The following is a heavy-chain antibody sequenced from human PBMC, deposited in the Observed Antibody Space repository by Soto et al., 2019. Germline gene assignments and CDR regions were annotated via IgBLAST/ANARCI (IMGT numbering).Heavy chain of an antibody. CDR3: AIVRATDYESDY. CDR2: IERYGSET. V-gene: IGHV3-7*03. CDR1: GFMFGSYW. D-gene: IGHD4-17*01. J-gene: IGHJ4*02. Sequence: EVQLVESGGGLVQTGGSLRLSCTASGFMFGSYWMTWVRHGPGMGLQWVANIERYGSETNYVDSVKGRFTISRDNADNSVFLDMNKLRFDETAIYYCAIVRATDYESDYLGQGGLVTVSS.